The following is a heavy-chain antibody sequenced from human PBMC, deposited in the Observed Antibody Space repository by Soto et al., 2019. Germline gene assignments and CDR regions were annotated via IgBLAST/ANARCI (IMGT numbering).Heavy chain of an antibody. D-gene: IGHD3-10*01. CDR1: GFTFSSYA. J-gene: IGHJ4*02. Sequence: EVQLLESGGGLVQPGGSLRLSCAASGFTFSSYAMRWVRQAPGKGLEWVSAISGSGDSTYYADSVKGRFTISRDNSKNTLYLQMYSLRAEDTAVDYCAKRASGSYFDYWGQGTLVTVSS. CDR3: AKRASGSYFDY. V-gene: IGHV3-23*01. CDR2: ISGSGDST.